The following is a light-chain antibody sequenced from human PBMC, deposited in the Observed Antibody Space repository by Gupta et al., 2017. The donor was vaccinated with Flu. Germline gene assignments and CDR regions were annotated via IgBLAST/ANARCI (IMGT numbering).Light chain of an antibody. V-gene: IGKV4-1*01. CDR1: PSGLSYSDNNNY. Sequence: SLGERATVICKSSPSGLSYSDNNNYLAWHQQRPGQSPKLLLYWASTRVSGVPDRFSGSGSGTDFTLTISSLQAEDVAVYYCLQDASEPLTFGGGTKLEIK. CDR2: WAS. CDR3: LQDASEPLT. J-gene: IGKJ4*01.